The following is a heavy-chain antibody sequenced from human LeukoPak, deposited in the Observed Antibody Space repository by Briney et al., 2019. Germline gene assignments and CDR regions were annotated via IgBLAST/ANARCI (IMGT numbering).Heavy chain of an antibody. CDR1: GFTFSSYG. J-gene: IGHJ6*02. Sequence: PGGSLRLSCAASGFTFSSYGMHWVRQAPGKGLEWVAVISYDGSNKYYADSVKGRFTISRDNSKNTLYLQMNSLRAEDTAVYYCAKDRGGSSTTCYYYYGMDVWGQGTTVTVSS. CDR2: ISYDGSNK. CDR3: AKDRGGSSTTCYYYYGMDV. D-gene: IGHD2-15*01. V-gene: IGHV3-30*18.